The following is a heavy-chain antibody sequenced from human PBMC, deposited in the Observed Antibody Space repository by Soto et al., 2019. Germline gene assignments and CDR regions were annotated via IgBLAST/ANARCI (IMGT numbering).Heavy chain of an antibody. CDR1: GFTFIYYA. CDR3: ASTLTPYYYGMDV. Sequence: PRGSLRLSCTASGFTFIYYAIVFFRHSPGKGLEWVSVLSDSGGTTYYADSVKGRFTISRDNSKNALYLQMNSLRAEDTAVYYCASTLTPYYYGMDVWGQGTTVTVSS. V-gene: IGHV3-23*01. J-gene: IGHJ6*02. CDR2: LSDSGGTT. D-gene: IGHD2-2*01.